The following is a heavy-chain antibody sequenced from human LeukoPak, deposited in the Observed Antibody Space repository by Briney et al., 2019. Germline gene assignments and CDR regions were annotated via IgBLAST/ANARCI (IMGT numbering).Heavy chain of an antibody. D-gene: IGHD4-11*01. CDR1: GLRFSDYY. CDR3: VRLYDDYTNGHFDS. CDR2: ITSSSSYI. J-gene: IGHJ4*02. V-gene: IGHV3-11*06. Sequence: GGSLRLSCAASGLRFSDYYVSWIRQAPGKGLVWVSSITSSSSYIYYADSVKGRYTISRDNAKNSLYLQLNSLRAEGTAVYYCVRLYDDYTNGHFDSWGQGTLVTVSS.